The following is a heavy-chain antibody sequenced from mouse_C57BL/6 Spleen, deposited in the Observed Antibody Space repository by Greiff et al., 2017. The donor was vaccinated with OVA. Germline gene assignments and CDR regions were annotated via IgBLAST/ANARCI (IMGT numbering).Heavy chain of an antibody. CDR1: GYAFSSSW. J-gene: IGHJ2*01. CDR2: IYPGDGDT. V-gene: IGHV1-82*01. CDR3: AGGLHDYFDY. Sequence: VQLQESGPELVKPGASVKISCKASGYAFSSSWMNWVKQRPGKGLEWIGRIYPGDGDTNYNGKFKGKATLTADKSSSTAYMQLSSLTSEDSAVYFCAGGLHDYFDYWGQGTTLTVSS. D-gene: IGHD2-4*01.